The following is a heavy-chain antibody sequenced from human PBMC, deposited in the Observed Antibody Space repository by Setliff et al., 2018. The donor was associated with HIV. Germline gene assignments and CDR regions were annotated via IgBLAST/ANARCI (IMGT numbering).Heavy chain of an antibody. V-gene: IGHV1-46*01. J-gene: IGHJ6*03. CDR2: INPSGGTT. Sequence: ASVKVSCKASGYTFTGSYIHWVRQAPGQGLEWMGLINPSGGTTIYAQKFQGRVTMTTDTSTSTAHMELRSLRSDDTAVYYCARDREYMDVWGKGTTVTVSS. CDR1: GYTFTGSY. CDR3: ARDREYMDV.